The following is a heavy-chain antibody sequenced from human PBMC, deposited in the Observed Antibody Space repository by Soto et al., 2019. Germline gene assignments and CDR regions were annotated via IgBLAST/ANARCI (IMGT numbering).Heavy chain of an antibody. V-gene: IGHV3-23*01. Sequence: GGSLRLSCAASGFTFSSYAMSWVRQAPGKGLEWVSAISGSGGSTYYADSVKGRFTISRDNSKNTLYLQMNSLRAEDTAVYYCAKDFAAAPRSWLDPWGQGTLVTVSS. CDR1: GFTFSSYA. J-gene: IGHJ5*02. CDR2: ISGSGGST. D-gene: IGHD6-13*01. CDR3: AKDFAAAPRSWLDP.